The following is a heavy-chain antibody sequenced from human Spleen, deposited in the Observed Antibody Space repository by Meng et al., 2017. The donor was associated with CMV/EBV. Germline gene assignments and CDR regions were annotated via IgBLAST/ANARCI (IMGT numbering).Heavy chain of an antibody. CDR1: GFTVSGDY. CDR3: ARDRQCSATSCDPFDLYYYYGMDV. D-gene: IGHD2-2*01. Sequence: SCAASGFTVSGDYMSWVRQAPGKGLEWVSLIYSGGNTYYADCVKGRFTISRDNSKNTLYLQMNTLRAEDTAVYYCARDRQCSATSCDPFDLYYYYGMDVWGQGTTVTVSS. CDR2: IYSGGNT. V-gene: IGHV3-53*01. J-gene: IGHJ6*02.